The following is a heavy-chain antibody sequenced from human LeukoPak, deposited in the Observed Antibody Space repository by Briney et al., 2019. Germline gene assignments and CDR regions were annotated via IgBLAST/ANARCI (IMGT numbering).Heavy chain of an antibody. D-gene: IGHD2-8*01. CDR3: AKGNIVLMVYATLDY. Sequence: GGSLRLSCAASGFTFSSYAMSLVRQAPGKGLEWVSAISGSGGSTYYADSVKGRFTISRDNSKNTLYLQMNSLRAEDTAVYYCAKGNIVLMVYATLDYWGQGTLVTVSS. J-gene: IGHJ4*02. CDR1: GFTFSSYA. V-gene: IGHV3-23*01. CDR2: ISGSGGST.